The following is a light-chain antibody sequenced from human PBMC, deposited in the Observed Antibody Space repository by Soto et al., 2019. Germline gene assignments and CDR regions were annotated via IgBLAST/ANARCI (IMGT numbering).Light chain of an antibody. V-gene: IGLV2-14*01. Sequence: QSALTQPASVSGSPGQSITISCTGTSSDVGGYKYVSWYQQHPGKAPKLMIYDVSNRPSGVSNRFSGSQSGNTASLTISGLQAEDEADYYCSSYTSSSTVVFGGVTKLTVL. CDR2: DVS. CDR3: SSYTSSSTVV. CDR1: SSDVGGYKY. J-gene: IGLJ2*01.